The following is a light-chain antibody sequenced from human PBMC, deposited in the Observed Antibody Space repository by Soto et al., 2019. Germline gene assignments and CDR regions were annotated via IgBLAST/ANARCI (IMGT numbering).Light chain of an antibody. V-gene: IGKV1-5*03. CDR1: QSISSW. Sequence: DIQMTQSPSTLSASLGDRVTITCRASQSISSWLAWYQQKPGKAPKLLIYKAPSLESGVPSRFSGSGSGTEFTLTISSLQPDDSATYYCQQYYRLVTFGPGTKVEIK. J-gene: IGKJ3*01. CDR2: KAP. CDR3: QQYYRLVT.